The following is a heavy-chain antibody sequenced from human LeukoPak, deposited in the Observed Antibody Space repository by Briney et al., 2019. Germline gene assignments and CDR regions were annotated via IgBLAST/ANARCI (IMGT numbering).Heavy chain of an antibody. Sequence: GGSLRLSCAASGFTFSIYSISWVRQAPGKGLEWVSSISGSAVSTYYADSVTGRFTISRDNSKNTLYMQMNRLRAEDTAVYYCAKGGAMGGWYLDWGQGNLVTVSS. D-gene: IGHD6-19*01. CDR3: AKGGAMGGWYLD. J-gene: IGHJ4*02. CDR2: ISGSAVST. CDR1: GFTFSIYS. V-gene: IGHV3-23*01.